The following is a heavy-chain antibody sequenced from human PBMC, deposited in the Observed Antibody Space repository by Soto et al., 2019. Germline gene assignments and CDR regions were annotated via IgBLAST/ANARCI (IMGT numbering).Heavy chain of an antibody. CDR1: GYTFTGYY. D-gene: IGHD2-15*01. CDR3: ARGLNCSGGSCYETHFDY. Sequence: ASVKVSCKASGYTFTGYYMHWVRQAPGQGLEWMGWINPNCGGTNYVQKLQGWDTMTGDTSISTAYMELSRLRSDGTAVYYCARGLNCSGGSCYETHFDYWGQGTLVTVSS. V-gene: IGHV1-2*04. J-gene: IGHJ4*02. CDR2: INPNCGGT.